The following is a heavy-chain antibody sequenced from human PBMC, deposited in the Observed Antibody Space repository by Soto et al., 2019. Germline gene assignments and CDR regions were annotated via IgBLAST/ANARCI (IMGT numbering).Heavy chain of an antibody. CDR2: MNPNSGNT. V-gene: IGHV1-8*01. D-gene: IGHD3-10*01. CDR3: AREWFGEGGLDY. Sequence: QVQLVQSGAEVKKPGASVKVSCKASGYTFTSYDINWVRQATGQGLEWMGWMNPNSGNTGYAQKFQGRVTMTRNTSISTADRELSSLRSEATAVYYCAREWFGEGGLDYWGQGTLVTVSS. CDR1: GYTFTSYD. J-gene: IGHJ4*02.